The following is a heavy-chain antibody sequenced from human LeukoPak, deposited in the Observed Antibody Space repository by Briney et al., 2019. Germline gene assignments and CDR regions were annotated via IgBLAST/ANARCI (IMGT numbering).Heavy chain of an antibody. CDR2: IWYDGSKR. D-gene: IGHD6-13*01. CDR1: GYTFSNHG. J-gene: IGHJ4*02. Sequence: PGGSLRLSCTASGYTFSNHGLHWVRQAPGKGLEWVALIWYDGSKRYYADSVQGRFTISRDDSKNTLFLQMNSLRAEDTAVYYCARDNAAQQFDYWGQGTLVTVSS. V-gene: IGHV3-30*02. CDR3: ARDNAAQQFDY.